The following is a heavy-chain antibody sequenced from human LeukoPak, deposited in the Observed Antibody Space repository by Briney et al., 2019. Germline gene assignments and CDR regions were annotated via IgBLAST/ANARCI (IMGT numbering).Heavy chain of an antibody. Sequence: SQTLSLTCTVSGGSISSGDYYWSWIRQPPGKGLEWIAYMYYSGSTYYNPSLKNRITMSADTSKNQLSLKLSSVTAADTAVYYCARPYYYDSRIDPWGQGILVTVSS. CDR2: MYYSGST. J-gene: IGHJ5*02. CDR1: GGSISSGDYY. CDR3: ARPYYYDSRIDP. D-gene: IGHD3-22*01. V-gene: IGHV4-30-4*01.